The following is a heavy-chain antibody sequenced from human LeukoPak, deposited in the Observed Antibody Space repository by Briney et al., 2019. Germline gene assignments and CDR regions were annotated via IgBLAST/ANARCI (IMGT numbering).Heavy chain of an antibody. CDR2: ISSSSAYI. V-gene: IGHV3-21*01. Sequence: GGSLRLSCAASGFTFSSYWMSWVRQAPGKGLEWVSSISSSSAYIYYAESMKGRISISRDNTKNSLSLQMNSLRAEDTAVYFCARADYYDSSGPFDYWGPGTLVTVSS. CDR1: GFTFSSYW. D-gene: IGHD3-22*01. CDR3: ARADYYDSSGPFDY. J-gene: IGHJ4*02.